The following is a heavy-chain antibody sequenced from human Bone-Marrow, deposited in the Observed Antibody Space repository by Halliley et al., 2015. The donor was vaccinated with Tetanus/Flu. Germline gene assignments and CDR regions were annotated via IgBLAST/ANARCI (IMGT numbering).Heavy chain of an antibody. CDR3: ARGRDGHYYDPAGFDF. J-gene: IGHJ5*01. CDR2: IFNSGRT. V-gene: IGHV4-30-4*01. D-gene: IGHD3-22*01. Sequence: GYIFNSGRTSSPPALGSRATISIDTSKNTFSLRVSAVTAADTAVYYCARGRDGHYYDPAGFDFWGPGTLVTVSS.